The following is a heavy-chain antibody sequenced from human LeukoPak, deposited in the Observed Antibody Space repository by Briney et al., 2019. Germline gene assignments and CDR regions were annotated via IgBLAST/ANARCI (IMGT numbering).Heavy chain of an antibody. J-gene: IGHJ4*02. Sequence: KPSETLSLTCAVYGGSFSGYYWSWIRQPPGKGLEWIGEINHSGSTNYNPSLKSRVTISVDTSKNQSSLKLSSVTAADTAVYYCARGQSSGWYDYWGQGTLVTVSS. CDR2: INHSGST. V-gene: IGHV4-34*01. CDR1: GGSFSGYY. CDR3: ARGQSSGWYDY. D-gene: IGHD6-19*01.